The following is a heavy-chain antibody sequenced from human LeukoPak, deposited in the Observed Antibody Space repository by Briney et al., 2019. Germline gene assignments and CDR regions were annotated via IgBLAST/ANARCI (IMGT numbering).Heavy chain of an antibody. CDR2: ISGHNGNI. CDR1: GYSFTSYL. V-gene: IGHV1-18*01. CDR3: ARIWAEFQLVSDF. D-gene: IGHD6-13*01. Sequence: ASVKVSCKASGYSFTSYLISWVRQVPGQGLEWMGWISGHNGNIDYAQKFKDRVTLTTDTSSSTAYMELGSLTSDDTAVYFCARIWAEFQLVSDFWGQGTLVTVSP. J-gene: IGHJ4*02.